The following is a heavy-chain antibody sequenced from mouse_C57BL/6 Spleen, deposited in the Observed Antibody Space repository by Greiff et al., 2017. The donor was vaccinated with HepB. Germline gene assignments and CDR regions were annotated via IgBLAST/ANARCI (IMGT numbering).Heavy chain of an antibody. V-gene: IGHV2-6-1*01. CDR2: IWSDGST. J-gene: IGHJ4*01. D-gene: IGHD2-3*01. CDR1: GFSLTSYG. CDR3: ARHGGYYSHAMDY. Sequence: QVHVKQSGPGLVAPSQSLSITCTVSGFSLTSYGVHWVRQPPGKGLEWLVVIWSDGSTTYNSALKSRLSISKDNSKSQVFLKMNSLQTDDTAMYYCARHGGYYSHAMDYWGQGTSVTVSS.